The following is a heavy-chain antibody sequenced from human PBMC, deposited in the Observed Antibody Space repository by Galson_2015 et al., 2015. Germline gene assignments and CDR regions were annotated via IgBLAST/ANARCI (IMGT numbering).Heavy chain of an antibody. CDR1: GYSFPSYW. CDR2: IYVGDSDT. CDR3: ARVNIVATTHWYFDL. Sequence: QSGAEVKKPGESLKISCQGSGYSFPSYWIAWVRQMPGKGLEWMGMIYVGDSDTRHSPSFQGQVTFSVDKSISAAYMQWSSLKASDTAMYYCARVNIVATTHWYFDLWGRGTLLTVSS. D-gene: IGHD5-12*01. V-gene: IGHV5-51*03. J-gene: IGHJ2*01.